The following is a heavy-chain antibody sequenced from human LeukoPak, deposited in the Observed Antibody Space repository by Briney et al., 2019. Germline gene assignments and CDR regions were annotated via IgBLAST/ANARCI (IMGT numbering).Heavy chain of an antibody. Sequence: GSLRLSCAASGFTFSSYEMNWVRQAPGKGLEWIGYIYYNGSTNYNPALESRLTISIDTSKNQFSLKLSSVTAADTAVYYGARGGISIGDYGYWGQGTLVTVSS. CDR2: IYYNGST. J-gene: IGHJ4*02. D-gene: IGHD4-17*01. CDR3: ARGGISIGDYGY. CDR1: GFTFSSYE. V-gene: IGHV4-59*12.